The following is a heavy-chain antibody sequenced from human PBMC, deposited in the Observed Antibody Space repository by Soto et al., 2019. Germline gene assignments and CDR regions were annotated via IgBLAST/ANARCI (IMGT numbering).Heavy chain of an antibody. CDR2: ISSSGSTI. D-gene: IGHD3-22*01. Sequence: QVQLVESGGGLVKPGGSLRLSCAASGFTFSDYYMSWIRQAPGKGLEWVSYISSSGSTIYYADSVKGRFTISRDNAKNSLYLQMNSLRAEDTAVYYCARLDGNDYDSSGYYYYYYGMGVWGQGTTVTVSS. J-gene: IGHJ6*02. CDR3: ARLDGNDYDSSGYYYYYYGMGV. V-gene: IGHV3-11*01. CDR1: GFTFSDYY.